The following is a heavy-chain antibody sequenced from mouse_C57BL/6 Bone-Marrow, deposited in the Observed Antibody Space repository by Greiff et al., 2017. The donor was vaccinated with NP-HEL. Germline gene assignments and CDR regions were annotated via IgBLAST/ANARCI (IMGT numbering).Heavy chain of an antibody. CDR1: GYAFSSSW. CDR3: AGEGYYYGSSYWYFDG. D-gene: IGHD1-1*01. J-gene: IGHJ1*03. CDR2: IYPGDGDT. V-gene: IGHV1-82*01. Sequence: VQGVESGPELVKPGASVKISCKASGYAFSSSWMNWVKQRPGKGLEWIGRIYPGDGDTNYTGKFKGKATLTADKSSRTAYMQLSSLTSEDVAVYFCAGEGYYYGSSYWYFDGWGTVTTVTVS.